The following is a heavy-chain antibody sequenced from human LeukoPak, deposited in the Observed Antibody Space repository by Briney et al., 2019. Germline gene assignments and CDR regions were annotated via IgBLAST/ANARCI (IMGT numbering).Heavy chain of an antibody. J-gene: IGHJ4*02. D-gene: IGHD1-14*01. CDR2: IWYDGSNK. CDR1: GFTFSSYG. CDR3: AREPTYNTGDIDY. V-gene: IGHV3-33*01. Sequence: GGSLRLSCAASGFTFSSYGRHWVRQAPGKGLEWVAVIWYDGSNKYYADSVKCLFTISRDNSKNTLYLQMNSLRAEDTAVYYCAREPTYNTGDIDYWGQGTLVTVSS.